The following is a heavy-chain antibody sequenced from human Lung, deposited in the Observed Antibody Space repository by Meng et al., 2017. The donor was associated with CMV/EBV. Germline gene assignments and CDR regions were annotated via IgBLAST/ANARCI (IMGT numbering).Heavy chain of an antibody. D-gene: IGHD3-10*01. CDR2: IPHRGSS. J-gene: IGHJ1*01. Sequence: LPCRGSGPGLGQPSGTLSLPCAVSGDSITNHNWWAWVRQPPGKGREWIGEIPHRGSSAYNPSLKSRVSMSIDKSKNQFSLKLTSVTAADTAVYHCLRRSGGSVWGQGTLVTVSS. V-gene: IGHV4-4*02. CDR1: GDSITNHNW. CDR3: LRRSGGSV.